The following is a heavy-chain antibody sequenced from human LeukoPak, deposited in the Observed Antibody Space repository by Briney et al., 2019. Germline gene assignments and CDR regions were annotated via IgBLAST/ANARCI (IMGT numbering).Heavy chain of an antibody. V-gene: IGHV4-34*01. D-gene: IGHD5-18*01. J-gene: IGHJ4*02. CDR2: INHSGST. CDR1: GGSFSGYY. Sequence: SETLSLTCAVYGGSFSGYYWSWIRQPPGKGLEWIGEINHSGSTNYNPSLKSRVTISVDTSKNQFSLKLSSVTAADTAVYYCARGRSYGYNPFDYWGQGTLVTVSS. CDR3: ARGRSYGYNPFDY.